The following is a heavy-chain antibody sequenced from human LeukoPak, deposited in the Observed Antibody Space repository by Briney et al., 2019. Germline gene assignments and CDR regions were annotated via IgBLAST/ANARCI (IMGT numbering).Heavy chain of an antibody. V-gene: IGHV3-48*04. CDR3: AKDNRRHYTSGPNPDSLH. J-gene: IGHJ4*02. D-gene: IGHD6-19*01. CDR2: ITASGTAM. Sequence: GGSLRLSCAASGFTFSSYSMNWARQAPGKGLEWVSHITASGTAMFYADSVKGRFTISRDNAKNSLYLQMNSLRVEDTAFYYCAKDNRRHYTSGPNPDSLHWGQGALVTVSS. CDR1: GFTFSSYS.